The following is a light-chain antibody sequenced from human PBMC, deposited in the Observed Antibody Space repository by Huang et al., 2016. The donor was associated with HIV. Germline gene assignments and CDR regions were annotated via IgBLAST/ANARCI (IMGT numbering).Light chain of an antibody. CDR2: GAS. CDR3: QQYSKWPPNT. CDR1: QSVNSK. J-gene: IGKJ2*01. Sequence: EIVMTQSPATLSLSPGERATLSCRASQSVNSKLAWYQQKPGQAPRLLIYGASTRATCVPGRFSGSGSGTEFTLTISSLQSEDFAVYYCQQYSKWPPNTFGQGTKLESK. V-gene: IGKV3-15*01.